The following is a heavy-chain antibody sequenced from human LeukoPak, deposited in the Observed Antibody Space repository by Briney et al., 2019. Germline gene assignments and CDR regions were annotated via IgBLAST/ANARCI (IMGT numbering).Heavy chain of an antibody. CDR1: GFTFSSYE. Sequence: WGSLRLSCAASGFTFSSYEMNWVRQAPGKGLEWVSSISGSGGSTYYADSVKGRFTISRDNSKNTLYLQMNSLRGEDTAVYYCAKDREGTIADYFDYWGQGTLVTVSS. D-gene: IGHD1-7*01. V-gene: IGHV3-23*01. CDR2: ISGSGGST. CDR3: AKDREGTIADYFDY. J-gene: IGHJ4*02.